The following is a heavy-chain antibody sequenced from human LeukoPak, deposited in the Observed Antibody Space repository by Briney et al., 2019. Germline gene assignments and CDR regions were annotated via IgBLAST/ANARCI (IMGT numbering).Heavy chain of an antibody. J-gene: IGHJ5*02. D-gene: IGHD6-13*01. CDR3: ARSPPYSSSWYSTPYNWFDP. CDR2: INHSGST. Sequence: SETLSLTCAVYGGSFSGYYWSWIRQPPGKGLEWIGEINHSGSTNYNPSLKSRVTISVDTSKNQFSLKLSSVTAADTAVYHCARSPPYSSSWYSTPYNWFDPWGQGTLVTVSS. V-gene: IGHV4-34*01. CDR1: GGSFSGYY.